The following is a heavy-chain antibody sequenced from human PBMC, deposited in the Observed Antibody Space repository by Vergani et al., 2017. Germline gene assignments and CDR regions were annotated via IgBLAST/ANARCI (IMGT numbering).Heavy chain of an antibody. D-gene: IGHD6-19*01. V-gene: IGHV3-23*01. CDR2: LSASDRRT. CDR1: GFTFIMHA. J-gene: IGHJ3*02. CDR3: ARVGHSEVAGKLGAFVI. Sequence: EVQLLESGGDLVQPGGSLRLSCAASGFTFIMHAMSWVRQAPGKGLEWVSTLSASDRRTHYGDSVKGRFTISRDISKDTLFLHMNSLRPEDTAVYYCARVGHSEVAGKLGAFVIWGQGTIVTVSS.